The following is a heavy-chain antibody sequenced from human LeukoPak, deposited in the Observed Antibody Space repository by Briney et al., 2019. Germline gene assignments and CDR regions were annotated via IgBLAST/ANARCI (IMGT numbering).Heavy chain of an antibody. J-gene: IGHJ5*02. CDR2: IYYSGSS. V-gene: IGHV4-59*08. D-gene: IGHD4-17*01. Sequence: KPSETLSLTCTVSGVSISSDYWSWIRLPPGKGLEWIGYIYYSGSSNYNPSLKSRVTMSVDTSKNQFSLKLTSVTAADTAVYYCARRLRQNLFDPWGLGTLVTVSS. CDR1: GVSISSDY. CDR3: ARRLRQNLFDP.